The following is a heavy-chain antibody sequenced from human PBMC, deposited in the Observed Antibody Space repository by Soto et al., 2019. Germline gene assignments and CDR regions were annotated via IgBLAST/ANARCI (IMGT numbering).Heavy chain of an antibody. D-gene: IGHD6-19*01. CDR3: ARAPYSSGWYPPVGVGIYFDY. CDR1: GGSVSSGSYY. J-gene: IGHJ4*02. CDR2: IYYSGST. V-gene: IGHV4-61*01. Sequence: SETLSLTCTVSGGSVSSGSYYWSWIRQHPGKGLEWIGYIYYSGSTNYNPSLKSRVTISVDTSKNQFSLKLSSVTAADTAVYYCARAPYSSGWYPPVGVGIYFDYWGQGTLVTVSS.